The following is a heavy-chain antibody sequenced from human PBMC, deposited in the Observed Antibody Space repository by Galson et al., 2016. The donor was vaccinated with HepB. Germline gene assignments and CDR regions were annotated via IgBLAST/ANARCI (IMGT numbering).Heavy chain of an antibody. J-gene: IGHJ5*02. CDR2: ISTSGSST. V-gene: IGHV3-23*01. CDR3: AKEEGGWYGDWFDP. CDR1: GFAFSVYG. D-gene: IGHD6-19*01. Sequence: SLRLSCAASGFAFSVYGMTWVRQAPRKGLEWVSAISTSGSSTDYADSVKGRFPISRDNSKNTLYLQMNSLRAEDTAVYYCAKEEGGWYGDWFDPWGQGTLVTASS.